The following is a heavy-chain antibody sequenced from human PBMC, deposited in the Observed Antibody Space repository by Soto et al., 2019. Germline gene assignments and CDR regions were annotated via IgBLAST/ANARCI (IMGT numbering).Heavy chain of an antibody. CDR3: ARVERGTATTVVDDFDI. D-gene: IGHD1-1*01. V-gene: IGHV4-34*01. CDR1: GGFVSSGSYY. Sequence: QVQLQQWGAGLLKPSETLSLTCAVYGGFVSSGSYYWSWIRQPPGKGLEWIGEMSHSGGNHFNPSLKGRVTISVDTSRNQSSLKMSSVTAAEPALYYCARVERGTATTVVDDFDIWGPGTMVTVSS. J-gene: IGHJ3*02. CDR2: MSHSGGN.